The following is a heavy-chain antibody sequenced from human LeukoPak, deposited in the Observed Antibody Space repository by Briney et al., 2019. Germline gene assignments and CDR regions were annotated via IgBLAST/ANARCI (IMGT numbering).Heavy chain of an antibody. V-gene: IGHV3-74*01. D-gene: IGHD6-19*01. CDR3: TRDSSGWYFNWFGP. J-gene: IGHJ5*02. CDR1: GFTFSSYW. Sequence: PGGSLRLSCAASGFTFSSYWMHWVRQAPGKGLVWVSRINTDGSSTDYGDSVKGRFTISRDNAKNTLYLQMNSLRAEDTAIYYCTRDSSGWYFNWFGPWGQGTLVTVSS. CDR2: INTDGSST.